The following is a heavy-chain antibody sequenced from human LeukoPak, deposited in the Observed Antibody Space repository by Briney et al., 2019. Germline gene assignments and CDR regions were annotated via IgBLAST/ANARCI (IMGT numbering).Heavy chain of an antibody. CDR3: ARMRIQLWLWHTYGMDV. CDR1: GYTFTGYY. V-gene: IGHV1-2*02. Sequence: ASVKVSCKASGYTFTGYYMHWVRQAPGQGLEWMGWINPNSGGTNYAQKFQGRVTMTRDTSISTAYMELSRLRSDDTAVYYCARMRIQLWLWHTYGMDVWGQGTTVTVSS. D-gene: IGHD5-18*01. J-gene: IGHJ6*02. CDR2: INPNSGGT.